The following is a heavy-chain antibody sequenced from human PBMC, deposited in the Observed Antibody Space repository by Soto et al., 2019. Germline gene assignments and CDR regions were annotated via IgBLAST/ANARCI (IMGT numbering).Heavy chain of an antibody. CDR1: GFTVSSNY. CDR2: TYSGGTT. CDR3: VRPARSSSDY. J-gene: IGHJ4*02. V-gene: IGHV3-66*04. Sequence: GGSLRLSCAASGFTVSSNYMSWVRQAPGKGLEWVSVTYSGGTTYYADSVKGRFIISRDNSKNTLDLQMNSLRAEDTAVYYCVRPARSSSDYWGQGTLVTVSS. D-gene: IGHD2-2*01.